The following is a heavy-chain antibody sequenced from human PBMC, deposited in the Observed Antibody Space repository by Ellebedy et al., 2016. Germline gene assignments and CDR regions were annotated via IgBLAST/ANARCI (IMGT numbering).Heavy chain of an antibody. V-gene: IGHV4-39*07. CDR2: IYYSGST. CDR1: GGSISSSSYY. Sequence: SETLSLXCTVSGGSISSSSYYWGWIRQPPGKGLEWIGSIYYSGSTYYNPSLKSRVTISVDTSKNQFSLKLSSVTAADTAVYYCARDPTPKLLWFGEFKSYFDYWGQGTLVTVSS. CDR3: ARDPTPKLLWFGEFKSYFDY. D-gene: IGHD3-10*01. J-gene: IGHJ4*02.